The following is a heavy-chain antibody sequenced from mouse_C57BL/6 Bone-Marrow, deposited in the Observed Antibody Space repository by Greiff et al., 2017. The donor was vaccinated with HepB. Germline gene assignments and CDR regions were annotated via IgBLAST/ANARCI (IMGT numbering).Heavy chain of an antibody. CDR2: INPYNGCT. CDR1: GYTFTDYY. V-gene: IGHV1-19*01. D-gene: IGHD1-3*01. CDR3: ARVYKRAY. J-gene: IGHJ3*01. Sequence: VQLKESGPVLVKPGASVKMSCKASGYTFTDYYMNWVKQSHGKSLEWIGVINPYNGCTSYNQKFKGKATLTVDKSSSTAYMELNSLTSEDSAVYYCARVYKRAYWGQGTLVTVSA.